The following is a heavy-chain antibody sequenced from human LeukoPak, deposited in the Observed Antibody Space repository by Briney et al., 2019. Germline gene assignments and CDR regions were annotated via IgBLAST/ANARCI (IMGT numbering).Heavy chain of an antibody. CDR2: ISAYNGNT. D-gene: IGHD3-22*01. CDR3: ARRDAYYYDSSGYPSPYYYGMDV. CDR1: GYTFTSYG. V-gene: IGHV1-18*01. Sequence: ASVKVSCKASGYTFTSYGISWVRQAPGQGLEWMGWISAYNGNTNYAQKLQGRVTMTTDTSTSTAYMELRSLRSDDTAVYYCARRDAYYYDSSGYPSPYYYGMDVWGQGTTVTVSS. J-gene: IGHJ6*02.